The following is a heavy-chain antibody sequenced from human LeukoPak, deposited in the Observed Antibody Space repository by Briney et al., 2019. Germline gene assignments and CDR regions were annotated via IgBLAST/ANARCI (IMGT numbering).Heavy chain of an antibody. D-gene: IGHD3-3*01. V-gene: IGHV1-46*01. Sequence: IINPSGGSTSSAQKFQGRVTMTRDTSTSTVYMELSSLRSEDTAVYYCARAYTIFGVGIPGYWGQGTLVTVSS. CDR2: INPSGGST. CDR3: ARAYTIFGVGIPGY. J-gene: IGHJ4*02.